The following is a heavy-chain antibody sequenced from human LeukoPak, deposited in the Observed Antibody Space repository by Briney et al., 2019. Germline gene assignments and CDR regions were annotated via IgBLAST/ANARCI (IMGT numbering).Heavy chain of an antibody. J-gene: IGHJ4*02. Sequence: GGPLSLSCAASEFPFRGYDMSWIGQAQGKGLDGGSFISSSDSTIYYADSVKCRFTISRDNAKNSLYLQMNSLRAEDTAVYYCARDPVDYGDGGGYWGQGTLVTVSS. D-gene: IGHD4-17*01. CDR3: ARDPVDYGDGGGY. CDR2: ISSSDSTI. CDR1: EFPFRGYD. V-gene: IGHV3-11*01.